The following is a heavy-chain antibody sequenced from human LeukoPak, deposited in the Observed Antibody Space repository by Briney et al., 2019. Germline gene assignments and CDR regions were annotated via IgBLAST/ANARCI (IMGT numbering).Heavy chain of an antibody. D-gene: IGHD1-26*01. J-gene: IGHJ3*02. CDR1: GFTFSSYW. CDR2: IKQDGSEK. CDR3: ARTIVGATYAFDI. V-gene: IGHV3-7*03. Sequence: PGGSLRLSCAASGFTFSSYWMSWVRQAPGKGLEWVANIKQDGSEKYYVDSVKGRFTISRDNAKNSLYLQMNSLRSEDTAVYYCARTIVGATYAFDIWGQGTMVTVSS.